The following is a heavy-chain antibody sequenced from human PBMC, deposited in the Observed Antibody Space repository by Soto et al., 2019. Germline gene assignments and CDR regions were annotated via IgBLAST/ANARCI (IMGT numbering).Heavy chain of an antibody. CDR2: IYWDEEK. CDR1: GFSLSSSGLG. D-gene: IGHD2-15*01. V-gene: IGHV2-5*02. CDR3: AHRHAEWDIELVVAVKRGSEAFDI. J-gene: IGHJ3*02. Sequence: QITLKESGPPLVKPTQTLTLTCTFSGFSLSSSGLGVGWIRQPPGKALEWLALIYWDEEKRYSPSLKSRLTITNDTSKNQVVLTMTNMDPVDTATYYCAHRHAEWDIELVVAVKRGSEAFDIWGQGTMVTVSS.